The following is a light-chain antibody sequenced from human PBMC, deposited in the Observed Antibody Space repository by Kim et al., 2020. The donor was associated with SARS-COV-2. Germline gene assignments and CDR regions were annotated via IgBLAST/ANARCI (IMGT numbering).Light chain of an antibody. J-gene: IGLJ2*01. CDR1: SSNVRSGSD. Sequence: SSNVRSGSDVTCYQQFPGSAPKLLFFCNTKRPSGVPERFSASTSDTSASLAITGLQAEDEAYYYCQSFDNNLSDVLFGGGTQLTVL. V-gene: IGLV1-40*01. CDR3: QSFDNNLSDVL. CDR2: CNT.